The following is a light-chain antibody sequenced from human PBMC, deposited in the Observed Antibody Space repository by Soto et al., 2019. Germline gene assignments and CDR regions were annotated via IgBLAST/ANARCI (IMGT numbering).Light chain of an antibody. CDR3: QQYGSSRT. Sequence: EIVLTQSPSTLSLSPGERATLSCRASQSVSSNNLAWYQQKPGQAPRLLTYGTSTRATGIPDRFSGSGSGTDFTLIISRLEPEDFAVYYCQQYGSSRTFGQGTKVDIK. CDR2: GTS. CDR1: QSVSSNN. V-gene: IGKV3-20*01. J-gene: IGKJ1*01.